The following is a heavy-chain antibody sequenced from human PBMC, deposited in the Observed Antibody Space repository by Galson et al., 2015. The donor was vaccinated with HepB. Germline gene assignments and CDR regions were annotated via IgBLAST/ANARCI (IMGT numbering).Heavy chain of an antibody. D-gene: IGHD3-10*01. V-gene: IGHV3-64D*06. CDR3: VKEELWFGELRVAFDI. CDR1: GFTFSSYA. Sequence: SLRLSCAASGFTFSSYAMHWVRQAPGKGLEYVSAISSNGGSTYYADSVKGRFTISRDNSKNTLYLQMSSLRAEDTAVYYCVKEELWFGELRVAFDIWGQGTMFTVSS. CDR2: ISSNGGST. J-gene: IGHJ3*02.